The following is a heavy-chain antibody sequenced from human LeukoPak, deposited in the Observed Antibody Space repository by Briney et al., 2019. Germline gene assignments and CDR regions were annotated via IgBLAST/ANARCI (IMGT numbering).Heavy chain of an antibody. J-gene: IGHJ6*03. CDR1: GGSISSYY. V-gene: IGHV3-23*01. CDR2: ISGSGGST. CDR3: ASTSCYFCSSYYYYMDV. Sequence: PSETLSLTCTVSGGSISSYYWSWVRQAPGKGLEWVSAISGSGGSTYYADSVKGRFTISRDNSKNTLYLQMNSLRAEDTAVYYCASTSCYFCSSYYYYMDVWGKGTTVTISS. D-gene: IGHD2-2*01.